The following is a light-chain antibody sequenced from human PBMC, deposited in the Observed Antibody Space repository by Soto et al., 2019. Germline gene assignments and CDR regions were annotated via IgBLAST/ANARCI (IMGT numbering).Light chain of an antibody. J-gene: IGLJ3*02. Sequence: QSALTQPPSASGSPGQSVTISCAGTSCDVGSYDHVSWYQQHPGKAPKLMIYDVSKRPSGVPDRFSGSKSGNAASLTVSGLQTEDEADYYCSSFAGSNNVVFGGGTKLTVL. CDR2: DVS. CDR3: SSFAGSNNVV. CDR1: SCDVGSYDH. V-gene: IGLV2-8*01.